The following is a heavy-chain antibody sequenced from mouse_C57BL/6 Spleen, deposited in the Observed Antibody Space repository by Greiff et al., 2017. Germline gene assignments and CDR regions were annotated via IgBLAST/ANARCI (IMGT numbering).Heavy chain of an antibody. D-gene: IGHD2-4*01. CDR2: IYPGDGDT. CDR1: GYAFSGYW. V-gene: IGHV1-80*01. J-gene: IGHJ4*01. Sequence: QVQLKESGAELVKPGASVKISCKASGYAFSGYWMNWVKQRPGKGLEWIGQIYPGDGDTNYNGKFKGNATLTADKSSSTAYMQLTSLTSEDTAVYFCTRDYSMDYWGQGTSVTVSS. CDR3: TRDYSMDY.